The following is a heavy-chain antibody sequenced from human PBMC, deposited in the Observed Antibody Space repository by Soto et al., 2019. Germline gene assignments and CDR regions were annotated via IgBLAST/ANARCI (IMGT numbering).Heavy chain of an antibody. CDR1: GGTFSSYA. D-gene: IGHD1-26*01. CDR3: AREPNGWCGSYAFDI. Sequence: ASVKVSCKASGGTFSSYAISWVRQAPGQGLEWMGGIIPIFGTANYAQKFQGGVTITADESTSTAYMELSSLRSEDTAVYYCAREPNGWCGSYAFDIWGQGTMVTVSS. V-gene: IGHV1-69*13. CDR2: IIPIFGTA. J-gene: IGHJ3*02.